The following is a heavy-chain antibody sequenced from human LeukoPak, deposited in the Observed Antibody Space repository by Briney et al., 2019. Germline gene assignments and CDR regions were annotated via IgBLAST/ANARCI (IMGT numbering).Heavy chain of an antibody. D-gene: IGHD6-19*01. CDR2: ISSSSGTI. V-gene: IGHV3-48*02. J-gene: IGHJ4*02. Sequence: GGSLRLSCAASGFTFSSYSMNWVRQAPGKGLEWVSYISSSSGTIYYADSVKGRFTISRDNAENSLYLQMNSLRDEDTAVYYCARGGSSGWSYLDFWGQGTLVTVSS. CDR1: GFTFSSYS. CDR3: ARGGSSGWSYLDF.